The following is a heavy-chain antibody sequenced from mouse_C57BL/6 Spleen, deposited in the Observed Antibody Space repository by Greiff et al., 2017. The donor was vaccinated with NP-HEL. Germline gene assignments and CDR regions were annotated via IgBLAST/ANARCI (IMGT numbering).Heavy chain of an antibody. CDR1: GFTFSSYT. V-gene: IGHV5-9*01. D-gene: IGHD2-2*01. CDR2: ISGGGGNT. J-gene: IGHJ3*01. Sequence: EVQLVESGGGLVKPGGSLKLSCAASGFTFSSYTMSWVRQTPEKRLEWVATISGGGGNTYYPDSVNGRFTISRDNAKNTLYLQRSSLSSEDTALYYGARLMVTTTSYWGQGTRVTVSA. CDR3: ARLMVTTTSY.